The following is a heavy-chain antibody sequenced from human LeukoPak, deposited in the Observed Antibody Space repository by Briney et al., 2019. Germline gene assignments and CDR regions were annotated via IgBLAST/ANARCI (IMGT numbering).Heavy chain of an antibody. CDR3: VKDNPLDY. J-gene: IGHJ4*02. V-gene: IGHV3-30*02. Sequence: GGSLRLSCGASGFTFNNYGMLWVRQAPGKGLDWVAFIRYDGTSEYYADSVRGRFTISRDNSKNTLFLQMNSLRPEDTAVYYCVKDNPLDYWGQGTLVIVSS. CDR1: GFTFNNYG. D-gene: IGHD1-14*01. CDR2: IRYDGTSE.